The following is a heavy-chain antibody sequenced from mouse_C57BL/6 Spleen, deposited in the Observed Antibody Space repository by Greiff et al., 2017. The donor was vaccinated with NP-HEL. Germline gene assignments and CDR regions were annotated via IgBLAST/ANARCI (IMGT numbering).Heavy chain of an antibody. CDR2: IDPEDGET. D-gene: IGHD2-4*01. CDR1: GFNIKDYY. Sequence: EVQLVESGAELVKPGASVKLSCTASGFNIKDYYMHWVKQRTEQGLEWIGRIDPEDGETKYAPKFQGKATITADTSSNTAYLQLSSLTSEDTAVYYCASRPFYDYDGGGLAYWGQGTLVTVSA. CDR3: ASRPFYDYDGGGLAY. V-gene: IGHV14-2*01. J-gene: IGHJ3*01.